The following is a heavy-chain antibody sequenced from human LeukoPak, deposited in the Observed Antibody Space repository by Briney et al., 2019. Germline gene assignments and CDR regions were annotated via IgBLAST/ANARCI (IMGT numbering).Heavy chain of an antibody. CDR3: ARSGQARTRIDY. Sequence: PSETLSLTCTVSGGSISSGGYYWSWIRQHPGKGLEWIGYIYYSGSTYYNPSLKSRVTISVDTSKNQFSLKLNSVTAADTAVYYCARSGQARTRIDYWGQGTLVTVSS. CDR1: GGSISSGGYY. D-gene: IGHD1-1*01. V-gene: IGHV4-31*03. CDR2: IYYSGST. J-gene: IGHJ4*02.